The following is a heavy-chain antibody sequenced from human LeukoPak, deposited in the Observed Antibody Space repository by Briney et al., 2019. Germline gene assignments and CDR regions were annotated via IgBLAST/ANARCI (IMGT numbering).Heavy chain of an antibody. V-gene: IGHV1-69*02. CDR1: GGTFSSYT. CDR3: ARLHHADFHCSSTSCYSDAFDT. CDR2: IIPILGIA. Sequence: ASVKVSCKASGGTFSSYTISWVRQAPGQGLEWMGRIIPILGIANYAQKFQGRVTITADKSTSTAYMELSSLRSEDTAVYYCARLHHADFHCSSTSCYSDAFDTWGQGTMVTVSS. J-gene: IGHJ3*02. D-gene: IGHD2-2*01.